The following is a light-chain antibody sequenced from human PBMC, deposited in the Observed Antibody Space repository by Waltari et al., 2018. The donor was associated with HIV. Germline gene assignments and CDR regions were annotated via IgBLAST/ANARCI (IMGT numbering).Light chain of an antibody. Sequence: QSALTQPASVSGSPGQSITISCTGTSSDVGGYNYVSWYQQHPGNAPKLMIYEVSNRPSGVSNRFSGSKSGNTASLTISVLQAEDEADYYCSSYTSSSTRVFGGGTNLTVL. CDR2: EVS. V-gene: IGLV2-14*01. J-gene: IGLJ3*02. CDR1: SSDVGGYNY. CDR3: SSYTSSSTRV.